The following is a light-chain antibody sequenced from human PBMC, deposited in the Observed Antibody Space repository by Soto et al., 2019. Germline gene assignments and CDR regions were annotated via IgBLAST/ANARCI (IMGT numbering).Light chain of an antibody. CDR1: SSDVGSYNL. V-gene: IGLV2-23*02. J-gene: IGLJ1*01. CDR2: EVS. CDR3: CAYAGSSTYNV. Sequence: QSALTQPASVSGSPGQSITISCTGTSSDVGSYNLVSWYQQHPGKAPKLMIYEVSKWPSGVSNRFSGSKSGNTASLAISGLQAEDEADYYCCAYAGSSTYNVFGTGTKLTFL.